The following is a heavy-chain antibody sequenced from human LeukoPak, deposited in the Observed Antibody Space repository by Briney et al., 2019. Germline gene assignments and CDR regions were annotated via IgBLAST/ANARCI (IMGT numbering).Heavy chain of an antibody. CDR2: LYSAGNT. Sequence: PGGSLRLSCAASGFTVSSNYMNWVRQAPGKGLEWVSVLYSAGNTFYADSVKGRFTISRDNSKNTLYLQMRPEDTAVYYCARAREYLAIDYWGQGTLVTVSS. CDR1: GFTVSSNY. V-gene: IGHV3-66*02. D-gene: IGHD2/OR15-2a*01. J-gene: IGHJ4*02. CDR3: ARAREYLAIDY.